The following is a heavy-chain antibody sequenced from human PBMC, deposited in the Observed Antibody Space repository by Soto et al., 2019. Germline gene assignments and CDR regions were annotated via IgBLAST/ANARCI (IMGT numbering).Heavy chain of an antibody. J-gene: IGHJ6*03. CDR1: GFTFCSYS. D-gene: IGHD3-3*01. Sequence: GGSLRLSCAASGFTFCSYSMNWVRQAPGKGLEWVSSISSSSSYIYYADSVKGRFTISRDSAKNSLYLQMNSLRAEDTAVYYCAREQYDFWSGYYTYYYYYMAVRGKGTTVTVSS. V-gene: IGHV3-21*01. CDR3: AREQYDFWSGYYTYYYYYMAV. CDR2: ISSSSSYI.